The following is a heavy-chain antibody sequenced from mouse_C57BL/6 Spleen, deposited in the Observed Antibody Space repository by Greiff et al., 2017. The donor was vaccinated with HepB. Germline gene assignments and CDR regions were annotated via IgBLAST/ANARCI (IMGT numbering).Heavy chain of an antibody. J-gene: IGHJ4*01. CDR3: AREGVYGSSYGAMDY. CDR1: GFTFSSYG. Sequence: DVHLVESGGDLVKPGGSLKLSCAASGFTFSSYGMSWVRQTPDKRLEWVATISSGGSYTYYPDSVKGRFTISRDNAKNTLYLQMSSLKSEDTAMYYCAREGVYGSSYGAMDYWGQGTSVTVSS. CDR2: ISSGGSYT. D-gene: IGHD1-1*01. V-gene: IGHV5-6*01.